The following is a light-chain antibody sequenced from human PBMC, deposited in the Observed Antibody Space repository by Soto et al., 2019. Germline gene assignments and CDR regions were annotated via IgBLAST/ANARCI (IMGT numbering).Light chain of an antibody. J-gene: IGKJ3*01. CDR3: QHYGKSPRFFT. Sequence: EIVLTQSPGTLSLSPGERATLSCRASQSVSSTYLAWYQQKPSQAPRLLIYDASSRATGIPDKFIGSGSGSDFSLTISRLEPEDSAMYYCQHYGKSPRFFTFGPGTKVDIK. CDR2: DAS. CDR1: QSVSSTY. V-gene: IGKV3-20*01.